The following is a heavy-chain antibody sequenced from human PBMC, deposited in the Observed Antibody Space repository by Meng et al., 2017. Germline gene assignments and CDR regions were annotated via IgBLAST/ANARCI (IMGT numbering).Heavy chain of an antibody. V-gene: IGHV4-34*01. Sequence: SETLSLTCAVYGGSFSGYYGSWIRQPPGKGLEWIGAINHSGSTNYNPSLKSRVTISVDTSKNQFSLKLSSVSAADTAVYYCARVSFVVAAHNWFDPWGQGTLVTVSS. D-gene: IGHD2-15*01. CDR2: INHSGST. CDR1: GGSFSGYY. CDR3: ARVSFVVAAHNWFDP. J-gene: IGHJ5*02.